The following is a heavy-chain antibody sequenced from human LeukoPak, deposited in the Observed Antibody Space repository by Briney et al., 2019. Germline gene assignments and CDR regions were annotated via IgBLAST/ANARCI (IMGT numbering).Heavy chain of an antibody. CDR1: GFNFSTYW. CDR3: ARDRPGNTAIDY. CDR2: IHSDARST. V-gene: IGHV3-74*01. D-gene: IGHD5-18*01. J-gene: IGHJ4*02. Sequence: GGSLRLSCAASGFNFSTYWMHWVRQAPGKGLVLVSRIHSDARSTNYADSVNGRFTISRDNAKNTLYLQMNSLRAEDTAVYYCARDRPGNTAIDYWGQGTLVTVSS.